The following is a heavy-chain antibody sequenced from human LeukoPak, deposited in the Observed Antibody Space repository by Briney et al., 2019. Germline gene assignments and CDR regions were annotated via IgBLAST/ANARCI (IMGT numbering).Heavy chain of an antibody. V-gene: IGHV3-13*01. J-gene: IGHJ4*02. D-gene: IGHD3-9*01. CDR2: IGTSGDT. CDR3: ARAVILTGYYQTPNDY. CDR1: GFTFSSHD. Sequence: GGALRLSCAASGFTFSSHDMHWVCQAAGKGLEWVSAIGTSGDTYYAGSVKGRFTISREDAKNSLYLQMNSLRAGDTAVYYCARAVILTGYYQTPNDYWGEGTLVTVSS.